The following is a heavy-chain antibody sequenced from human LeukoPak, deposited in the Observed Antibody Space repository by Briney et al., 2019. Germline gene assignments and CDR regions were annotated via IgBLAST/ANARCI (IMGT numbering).Heavy chain of an antibody. CDR3: AKSFSETERATITAY. J-gene: IGHJ4*02. CDR1: GGSISSYY. Sequence: SETLSLTCTVSGGSISSYYWSWIRQPAGKGLEWIGRIYTSGSTNYNPSLKSRVTISVDTSKNQFSLKLSSVTAADTAIYYCAKSFSETERATITAYWGQGTLVTVSS. V-gene: IGHV4-4*07. CDR2: IYTSGST. D-gene: IGHD5-24*01.